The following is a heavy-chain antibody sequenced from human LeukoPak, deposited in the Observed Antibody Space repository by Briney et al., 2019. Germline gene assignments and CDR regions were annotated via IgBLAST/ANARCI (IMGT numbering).Heavy chain of an antibody. Sequence: SETLSLTCTVSGGSISSSSYYWGWIRQPPGKGLEWIGSIYYSGSTYYNPSLKSRVTISVDTSKNQFSLKLSSVTAADTAVYYCARVELNSEMATIDYWGQGTLVTVSS. J-gene: IGHJ4*02. V-gene: IGHV4-39*07. CDR1: GGSISSSSYY. D-gene: IGHD5-24*01. CDR2: IYYSGST. CDR3: ARVELNSEMATIDY.